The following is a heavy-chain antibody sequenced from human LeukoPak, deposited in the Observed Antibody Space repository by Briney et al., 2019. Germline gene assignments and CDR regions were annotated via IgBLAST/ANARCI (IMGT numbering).Heavy chain of an antibody. CDR3: ARGRDYDILTGRDFDY. V-gene: IGHV4-34*01. Sequence: SETLSLTCAVYGGSFSGYYWSWIRQPPGKGLEWIGEINHSGSTNYNPSLKSRVTISVDTSKNQFSLNLSSVTAADTAVYYCARGRDYDILTGRDFDYWGQGTLVTVSS. CDR1: GGSFSGYY. CDR2: INHSGST. D-gene: IGHD3-9*01. J-gene: IGHJ4*02.